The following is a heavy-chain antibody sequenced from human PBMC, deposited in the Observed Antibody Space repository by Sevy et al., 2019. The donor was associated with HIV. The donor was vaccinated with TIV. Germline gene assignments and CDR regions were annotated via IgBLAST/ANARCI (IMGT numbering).Heavy chain of an antibody. CDR2: MNPNSGNT. D-gene: IGHD2-2*01. J-gene: IGHJ6*02. Sequence: ASVKVSCKASGYTFTSYDINWVRQATGQGLEWMGWMNPNSGNTGYAQKFQGRVTMTRNTSISTAYMELSSLRSEDTAVYYCARADCSSTSCNPYYYYGMDVWGQGTTVTVSS. V-gene: IGHV1-8*01. CDR3: ARADCSSTSCNPYYYYGMDV. CDR1: GYTFTSYD.